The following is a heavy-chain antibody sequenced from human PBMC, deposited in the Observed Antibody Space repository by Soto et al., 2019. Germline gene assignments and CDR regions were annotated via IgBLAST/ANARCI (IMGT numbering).Heavy chain of an antibody. J-gene: IGHJ6*02. CDR2: IYYSGST. Sequence: SETLSLTCTVSGGSLSSGDYYWSWIRQPPGKGLEWIGYIYYSGSTYYNPSLKSRVTISVDTSKNQFSLKLSSVTAADTAVYYCARVGDFWSGYYTPYYYGMDVWGQGTTVTVSS. D-gene: IGHD3-3*01. V-gene: IGHV4-30-4*02. CDR3: ARVGDFWSGYYTPYYYGMDV. CDR1: GGSLSSGDYY.